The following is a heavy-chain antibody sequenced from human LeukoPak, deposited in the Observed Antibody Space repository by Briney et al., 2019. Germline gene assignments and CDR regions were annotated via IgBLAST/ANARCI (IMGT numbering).Heavy chain of an antibody. D-gene: IGHD2-2*01. J-gene: IGHJ4*02. CDR2: IYYSGST. CDR1: GGSISSGDYY. V-gene: IGHV4-30-4*01. CDR3: ARMLGNYCSSTSCSDY. Sequence: SQTLSLTCTVSGGSISSGDYYWSWIRQPPGKGLEWIGYIYYSGSTYYNPSLKSRVTIPVDTSKNQFSLKLSSVTAADTAVYYCARMLGNYCSSTSCSDYWGQGTLVTVSS.